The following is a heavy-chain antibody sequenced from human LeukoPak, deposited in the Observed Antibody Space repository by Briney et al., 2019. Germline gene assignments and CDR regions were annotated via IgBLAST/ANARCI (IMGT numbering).Heavy chain of an antibody. CDR3: TTRGGSFSIFDY. D-gene: IGHD1-26*01. J-gene: IGHJ4*02. CDR1: GFTFSSYS. V-gene: IGHV3-15*01. CDR2: IKSKTDGGTT. Sequence: GGSLRLSCEASGFTFSSYSMNWVRQAPGKGLEWVGRIKSKTDGGTTDYAAPVKGRLTISRDDSKNTLYLQMNSLKTEDTAVYYCTTRGGSFSIFDYWGQGTLVTVSS.